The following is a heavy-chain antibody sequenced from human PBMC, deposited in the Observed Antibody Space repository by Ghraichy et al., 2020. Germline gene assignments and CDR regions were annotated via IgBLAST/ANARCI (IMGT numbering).Heavy chain of an antibody. CDR1: GFTFSSYA. Sequence: GGSLRLSCAASGFTFSSYAMSWVRQAPGKGLEWVSAISGSGGSTYYADSVRGRFTISRDNSKNTLYLQMNSLRAEDTAVYYCAKDRWSPCRYCGGDCYYGMFDYWGQGTLVTVSS. CDR3: AKDRWSPCRYCGGDCYYGMFDY. CDR2: ISGSGGST. D-gene: IGHD2-21*02. J-gene: IGHJ4*02. V-gene: IGHV3-23*01.